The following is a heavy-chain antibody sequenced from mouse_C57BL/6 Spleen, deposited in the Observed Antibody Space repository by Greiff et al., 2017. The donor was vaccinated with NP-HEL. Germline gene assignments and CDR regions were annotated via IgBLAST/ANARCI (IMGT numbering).Heavy chain of an antibody. V-gene: IGHV1-55*01. D-gene: IGHD1-1*01. CDR1: GYTFTSYW. Sequence: QVQLKQPGAELVKPGASVKMSCKASGYTFTSYWITWVKQRPGQGLEWIGDIYPGSGSTNYNEKFKSKATLTVDTSSSTAYMQLSSLTSEDSAVYYCARHYGSSAYYAMDYWGQGTSVTVSS. J-gene: IGHJ4*01. CDR2: IYPGSGST. CDR3: ARHYGSSAYYAMDY.